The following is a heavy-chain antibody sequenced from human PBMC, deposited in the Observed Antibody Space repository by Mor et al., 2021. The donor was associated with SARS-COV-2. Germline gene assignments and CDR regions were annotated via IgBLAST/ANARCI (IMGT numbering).Heavy chain of an antibody. V-gene: IGHV3-35*01. CDR2: SWNGSRT. Sequence: SWNGSRTHYADSVKGRFIISRDNSRNFLYQQMNSLRPEDMAAGKVEQQLVLTTKYDYWGQGTLVTVSS. J-gene: IGHJ4*02. D-gene: IGHD6-13*01. CDR3: EQQLVLTTKYDY.